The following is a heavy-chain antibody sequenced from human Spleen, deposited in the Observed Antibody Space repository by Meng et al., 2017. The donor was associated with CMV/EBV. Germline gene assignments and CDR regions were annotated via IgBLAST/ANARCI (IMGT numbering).Heavy chain of an antibody. J-gene: IGHJ5*02. D-gene: IGHD3-22*01. Sequence: GESLKISCAASGFTVSSNYMSWVRQAPGKGLEWVSVIYSGGSTYYADSVKGRFTISRDNAKNSLYLQMNSLRAEDTAVYYCAREENPFYDSGAYYLWGQGTLVTVSS. V-gene: IGHV3-66*01. CDR1: GFTVSSNY. CDR2: IYSGGST. CDR3: AREENPFYDSGAYYL.